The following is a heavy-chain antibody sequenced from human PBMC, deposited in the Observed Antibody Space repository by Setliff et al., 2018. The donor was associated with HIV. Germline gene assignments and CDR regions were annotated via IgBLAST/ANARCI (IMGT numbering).Heavy chain of an antibody. J-gene: IGHJ4*02. CDR1: GYSISSGYY. D-gene: IGHD6-19*01. CDR2: IYHSGST. V-gene: IGHV4-38-2*01. CDR3: ARRIGGWIDY. Sequence: NPSETLSLTCAVSGYSISSGYYWGWIRQPPGRGLEWIGSIYHSGSTYYNPSLKSRVTISVDTSKNQFSLKLSSVTAADTAVYYCARRIGGWIDYWGQGTLVTVSS.